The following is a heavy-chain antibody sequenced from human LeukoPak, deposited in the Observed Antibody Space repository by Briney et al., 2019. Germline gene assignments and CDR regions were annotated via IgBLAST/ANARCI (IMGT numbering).Heavy chain of an antibody. Sequence: PGGSLRLSCAASGFAFDDHGMSWVRQVPGKGLEWVSGINWNGGSTGYADSVKGRFTISRDNAKNSLYLQMNSLRAEDTAVYYCAKDGTHGSGWYFPFTRSTDNPESAEYFQHWGQGTLVTVSS. CDR3: AKDGTHGSGWYFPFTRSTDNPESAEYFQH. CDR2: INWNGGST. CDR1: GFAFDDHG. J-gene: IGHJ1*01. V-gene: IGHV3-20*04. D-gene: IGHD6-19*01.